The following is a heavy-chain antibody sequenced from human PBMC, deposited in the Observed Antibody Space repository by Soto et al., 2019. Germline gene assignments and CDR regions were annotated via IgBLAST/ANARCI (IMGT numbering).Heavy chain of an antibody. CDR3: ARADNESRGYYYSY. D-gene: IGHD3-22*01. Sequence: ASVKFSCKTSGYRFSDYSINWVRQAPGQRLEWMGWITGYNGNTKYAQNFQGRVTITRDTSASTAYMELNSLRSEDTAVFYCARADNESRGYYYSYWGQGTLVTVSS. V-gene: IGHV1-18*01. CDR1: GYRFSDYS. J-gene: IGHJ4*02. CDR2: ITGYNGNT.